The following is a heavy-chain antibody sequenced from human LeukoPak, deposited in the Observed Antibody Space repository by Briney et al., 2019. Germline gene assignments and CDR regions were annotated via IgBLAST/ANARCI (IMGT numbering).Heavy chain of an antibody. D-gene: IGHD2-2*01. CDR3: TTDHLDCSSTSCYVDYYYYYMDV. V-gene: IGHV3-15*01. J-gene: IGHJ6*03. Sequence: GGSLRLSCAASGFTFSNAWMSWVRQAPGKGLEWVGRIKSKTDGGTTDYAAPVKGRFTISRDDSKNTLYLQMNSLKTVDTAVYYCTTDHLDCSSTSCYVDYYYYYMDVWGKGTTVTVSS. CDR1: GFTFSNAW. CDR2: IKSKTDGGTT.